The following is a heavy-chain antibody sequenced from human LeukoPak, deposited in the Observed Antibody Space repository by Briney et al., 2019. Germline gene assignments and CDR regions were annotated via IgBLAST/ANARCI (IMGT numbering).Heavy chain of an antibody. CDR3: ARVRRGTRGYYYDSSGYYYYFDY. J-gene: IGHJ4*02. D-gene: IGHD3-22*01. V-gene: IGHV4-31*03. Sequence: PSETLSLTCTVSGGSISSGGYYWSWIRQHPGKGLEWIGYIYYSGSTYYNPSLKSRVTISVDTSKNQFSLKLSSVTAADTAVYYCARVRRGTRGYYYDSSGYYYYFDYWGQGTLVTVSS. CDR2: IYYSGST. CDR1: GGSISSGGYY.